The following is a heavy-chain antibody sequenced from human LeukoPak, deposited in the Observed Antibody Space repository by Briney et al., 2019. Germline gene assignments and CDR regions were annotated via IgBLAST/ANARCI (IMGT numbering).Heavy chain of an antibody. J-gene: IGHJ4*02. V-gene: IGHV3-23*01. Sequence: GGSLRLSCAASGFTFVNYVMTWVRQAPGKGLEWVSSISGSDGTTFYADSVKGRFTISRDNSKNTLYLQMNSLRSEDTAVYYCAKVRLSYDFWSGYEAPFDYWGQGTLVSVSS. CDR3: AKVRLSYDFWSGYEAPFDY. CDR2: ISGSDGTT. CDR1: GFTFVNYV. D-gene: IGHD3-3*01.